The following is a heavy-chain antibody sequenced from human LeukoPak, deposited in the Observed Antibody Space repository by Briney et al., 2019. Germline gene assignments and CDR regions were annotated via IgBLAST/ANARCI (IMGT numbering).Heavy chain of an antibody. CDR1: GFTFDDYA. D-gene: IGHD3-22*01. CDR2: MSWNSDRI. V-gene: IGHV3-9*01. J-gene: IGHJ4*02. CDR3: AKVDSSVYYGRIDY. Sequence: GRSLRLSCAASGFTFDDYAMHWVRQAPGKGLEWVSGMSWNSDRIVYADSVKGRFTISRDNARNSLYLQMNSLRLEDTALYYCAKVDSSVYYGRIDYGGQGTLATVS.